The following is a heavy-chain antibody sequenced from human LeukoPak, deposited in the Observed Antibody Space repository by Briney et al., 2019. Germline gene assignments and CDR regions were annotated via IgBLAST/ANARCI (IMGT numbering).Heavy chain of an antibody. J-gene: IGHJ4*02. Sequence: SETLSLTCTVSGGXISSYYCSWIRQPPGKGQEWIGYIYYSGSTNYNPSLKSRVTVSVDTSKNQFSLKLSSVTAADTAVYYCARTVLLWFGEPEGFDYWGQGTLVTVSS. V-gene: IGHV4-59*01. CDR1: GGXISSYY. D-gene: IGHD3-10*01. CDR2: IYYSGST. CDR3: ARTVLLWFGEPEGFDY.